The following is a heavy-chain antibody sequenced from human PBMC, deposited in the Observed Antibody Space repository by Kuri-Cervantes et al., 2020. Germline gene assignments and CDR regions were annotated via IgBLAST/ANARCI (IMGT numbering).Heavy chain of an antibody. V-gene: IGHV3-23*01. Sequence: GGSLRLSCAASGFIFSSYAMSWVRQAPGKGLEWVSTVSGSGGATYYADSVKGRFTISRDNSKNTLYLQMNSLRAEDTAVYYCARDGGYSSSWWTYYYYGMDVWGQGTTVTVSS. J-gene: IGHJ6*02. D-gene: IGHD6-13*01. CDR3: ARDGGYSSSWWTYYYYGMDV. CDR1: GFIFSSYA. CDR2: VSGSGGAT.